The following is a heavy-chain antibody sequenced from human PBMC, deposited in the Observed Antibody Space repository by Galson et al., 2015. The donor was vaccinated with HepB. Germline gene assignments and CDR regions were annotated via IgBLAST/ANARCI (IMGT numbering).Heavy chain of an antibody. D-gene: IGHD3-10*01. V-gene: IGHV4-39*01. CDR1: GGSISSSSYY. J-gene: IGHJ4*02. Sequence: SETLSLTCTVSGGSISSSSYYWGWIRQPPGKGLEWIGSIYYSGSTYYNPSLKSRVTISVDTSKNQFSLKLSSVTAADTTVYYCARFREYFDYWGQGTLVTVSS. CDR3: ARFREYFDY. CDR2: IYYSGST.